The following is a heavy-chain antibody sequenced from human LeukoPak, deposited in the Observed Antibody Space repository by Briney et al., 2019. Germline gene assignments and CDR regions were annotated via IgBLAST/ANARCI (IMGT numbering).Heavy chain of an antibody. J-gene: IGHJ6*02. CDR1: GDSVPASSVG. CDR2: TYYRSRWFN. CDR3: TRSRNNAMDV. Sequence: SQTLPLTCVICGDSVPASSVGWHWITQSPSRGLEWLGKTYYRSRWFNDYGESVKSRISINPDTSKNQFSLQLNSVTPEDTAVYYCTRSRNNAMDVWGQGTTVTVS. V-gene: IGHV6-1*01.